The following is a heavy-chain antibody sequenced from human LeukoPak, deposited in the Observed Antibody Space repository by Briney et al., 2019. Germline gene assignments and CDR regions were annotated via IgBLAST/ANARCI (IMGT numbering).Heavy chain of an antibody. J-gene: IGHJ4*02. CDR1: GFIISTYA. Sequence: GGSLRLSCAASGFIISTYAMHWVRQAPGKGLEWVAVISYDGSNKYYADSVKGRFTISRDNSKNTLYLQVNSLRAEDTAVYYCARDSSYYDSSGYYQKDLFDYWGQGTLVTVSS. CDR3: ARDSSYYDSSGYYQKDLFDY. CDR2: ISYDGSNK. D-gene: IGHD3-22*01. V-gene: IGHV3-30*04.